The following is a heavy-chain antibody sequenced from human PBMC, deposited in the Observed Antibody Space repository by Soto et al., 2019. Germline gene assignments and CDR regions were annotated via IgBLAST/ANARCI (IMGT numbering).Heavy chain of an antibody. CDR2: INHSGST. CDR1: GGSFSGYY. Sequence: PSETLSLTCAVYGGSFSGYYWSWIRQPPGKGLEWIGEINHSGSTNYNPFLKSRVTISVDTSKNQFSLELSSVTAADTAVYYCARTYSSSWSPFDYWGQGTLVTVSS. D-gene: IGHD6-13*01. J-gene: IGHJ4*02. V-gene: IGHV4-34*01. CDR3: ARTYSSSWSPFDY.